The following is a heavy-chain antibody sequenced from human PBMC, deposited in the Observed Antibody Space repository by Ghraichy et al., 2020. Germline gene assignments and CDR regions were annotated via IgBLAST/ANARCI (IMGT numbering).Heavy chain of an antibody. CDR1: GGSISSGGYY. D-gene: IGHD2/OR15-2a*01. J-gene: IGHJ6*02. CDR2: IYYSGST. Sequence: SETLSLTCTVSGGSISSGGYYWSWIRQHPGKGLEWIGYIYYSGSTYYNPSLKSRVTISVDTSKNQFSLKLSSVTAADTAVYYCARDRAGRDFFVVWGQGTTVTVSS. CDR3: ARDRAGRDFFVV. V-gene: IGHV4-31*03.